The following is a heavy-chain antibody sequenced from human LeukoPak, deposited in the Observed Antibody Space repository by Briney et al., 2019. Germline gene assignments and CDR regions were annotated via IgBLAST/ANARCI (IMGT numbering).Heavy chain of an antibody. CDR2: IYYSGST. Sequence: PSETLSLTCTVSGGSISSYYWSWIRQPPGKGLEWIGYIYYSGSTNYNPSLKSRVTISVDTSKNQFSLKLSSVTAADTAVYYCARAIWFTEEYYFDYWGQGTLVTVSS. CDR1: GGSISSYY. J-gene: IGHJ4*02. CDR3: ARAIWFTEEYYFDY. V-gene: IGHV4-59*01. D-gene: IGHD3-10*01.